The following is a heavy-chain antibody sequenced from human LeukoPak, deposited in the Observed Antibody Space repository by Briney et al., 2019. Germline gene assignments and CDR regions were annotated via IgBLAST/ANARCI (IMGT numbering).Heavy chain of an antibody. D-gene: IGHD6-13*01. Sequence: SVKVSCKASGGTFISYTISWVRQAPGQGLEWMGRIIPILGIANYAQKLQGRVTITADKSTSTAYMELSSLRSEDTAVYYCARDIAAAGTGRAFDIWGQGTMVTVSS. V-gene: IGHV1-69*04. CDR3: ARDIAAAGTGRAFDI. CDR1: GGTFISYT. CDR2: IIPILGIA. J-gene: IGHJ3*02.